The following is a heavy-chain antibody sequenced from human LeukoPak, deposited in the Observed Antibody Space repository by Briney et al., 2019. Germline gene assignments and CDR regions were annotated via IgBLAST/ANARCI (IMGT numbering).Heavy chain of an antibody. V-gene: IGHV4-39*01. J-gene: IGHJ3*02. D-gene: IGHD5-18*01. CDR1: GGSISSSSYY. CDR2: IYYSGST. CDR3: ARVTDAFDI. Sequence: SETLSLTCTVSGGSISSSSYYWGWIRQPPGKGLERIGSIYYSGSTYYNPSLKSRVTISVDTSKNQFSLKLSSVTAADTAVYYCARVTDAFDIWGQGTMVTVSS.